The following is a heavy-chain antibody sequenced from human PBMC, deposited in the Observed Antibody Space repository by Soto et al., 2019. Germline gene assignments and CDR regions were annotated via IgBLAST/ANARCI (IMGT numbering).Heavy chain of an antibody. CDR2: INSNGRT. CDR1: GVSISSDYF. CDR3: ARLLRTTVHRTGTDS. V-gene: IGHV4-39*02. J-gene: IGHJ4*02. Sequence: QLQLQESGPGLVKPSETLSLTCTVSGVSISSDYFWGWIRQPPGKGLEWIASINSNGRTFYNPSVKSRVTIFVDTSKKHFSLKLASVTAADTAVYHCARLLRTTVHRTGTDSWGQGILVTVSS. D-gene: IGHD1-1*01.